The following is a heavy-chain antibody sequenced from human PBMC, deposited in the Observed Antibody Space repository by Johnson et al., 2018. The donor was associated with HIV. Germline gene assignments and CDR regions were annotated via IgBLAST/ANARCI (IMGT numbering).Heavy chain of an antibody. CDR2: ISYDGSNK. D-gene: IGHD5-12*01. CDR1: GFTFSSYA. Sequence: QVQLVESGGGLVQPGRSLRLSCAASGFTFSSYAMHWVRQAPGKGLEWVAVISYDGSNKYYGDSVKGRFTISRDNSKNTLYLQMNSLRPEDTAVYYCARVGVSGYDLAAFDIWGQGTMVTVSS. V-gene: IGHV3-30*04. J-gene: IGHJ3*02. CDR3: ARVGVSGYDLAAFDI.